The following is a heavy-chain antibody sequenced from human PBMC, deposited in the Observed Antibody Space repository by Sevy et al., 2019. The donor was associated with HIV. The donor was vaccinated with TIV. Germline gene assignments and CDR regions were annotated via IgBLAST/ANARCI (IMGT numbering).Heavy chain of an antibody. CDR2: IGTAGDT. CDR1: GFTFSSYD. J-gene: IGHJ6*03. Sequence: GGSLRLSCAASGFTFSSYDMHWVRQATGKGLEWVSAIGTAGDTYYPGSVKGRFTISRENAKNSLYLQMKSLRAGDTAVYYCARASNVGSDYYYYMDVWGKGTTVTVSS. D-gene: IGHD1-26*01. CDR3: ARASNVGSDYYYYMDV. V-gene: IGHV3-13*01.